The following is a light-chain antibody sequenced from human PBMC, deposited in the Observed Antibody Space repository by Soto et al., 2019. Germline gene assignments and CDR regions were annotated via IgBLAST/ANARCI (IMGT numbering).Light chain of an antibody. CDR2: DAS. CDR1: QSISSW. CDR3: QQYNSFSLT. Sequence: DIQMTQSPSTLSASVGDRVTITCRASQSISSWLAWYQQKPGKAPKLLIYDASSLESGVPSRFSGSGSGTEFTLTISSLQPDDFATYYCQQYNSFSLTFGGGTKVEIK. V-gene: IGKV1-5*01. J-gene: IGKJ4*01.